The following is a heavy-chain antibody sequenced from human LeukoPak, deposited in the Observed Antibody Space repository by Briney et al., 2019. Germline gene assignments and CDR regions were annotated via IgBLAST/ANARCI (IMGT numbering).Heavy chain of an antibody. CDR1: GFTFSRYW. J-gene: IGHJ4*02. CDR2: INSDGSRT. CDR3: AKDTPTTGYHLDS. V-gene: IGHV3-74*01. Sequence: PGGSLRLSCEASGFTFSRYWMHWVRQAPGKGLVWVSRINSDGSRTTYADSVKGRFTISRDNSENTLYLQINSLRVEDTAVYYCAKDTPTTGYHLDSWGQGTLVTVSS. D-gene: IGHD1-1*01.